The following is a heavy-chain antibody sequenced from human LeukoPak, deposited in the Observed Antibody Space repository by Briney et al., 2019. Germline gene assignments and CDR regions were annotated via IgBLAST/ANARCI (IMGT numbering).Heavy chain of an antibody. V-gene: IGHV1-46*01. Sequence: ASVKVSCKASGYTLTSYYMHWVRQAPGQGLEWMGKINPSGGSTSYAQKFQGRVTMTRDTSTSTVYMELSSLRSEDTAVYYCARSSRITMIVVVTKGGFDYWGQGTLVTVSS. D-gene: IGHD3-22*01. CDR2: INPSGGST. CDR1: GYTLTSYY. CDR3: ARSSRITMIVVVTKGGFDY. J-gene: IGHJ4*02.